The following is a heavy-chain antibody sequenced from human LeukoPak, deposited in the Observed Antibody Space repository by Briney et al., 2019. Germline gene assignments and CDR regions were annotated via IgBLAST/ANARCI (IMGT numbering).Heavy chain of an antibody. Sequence: ASVKVSCKASGYTFTGYYMHWVRQAPGQGLEWMGWISAYNGNTNYAQKLQGRVTMTTDTSTSTAYMELRSLRSDDTAVYYCARDFRFGEHFDYWGQGTLVTVSS. J-gene: IGHJ4*02. CDR2: ISAYNGNT. CDR1: GYTFTGYY. V-gene: IGHV1-18*04. CDR3: ARDFRFGEHFDY. D-gene: IGHD3-16*01.